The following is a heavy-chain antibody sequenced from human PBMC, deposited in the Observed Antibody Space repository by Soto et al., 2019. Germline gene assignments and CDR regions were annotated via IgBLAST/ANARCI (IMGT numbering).Heavy chain of an antibody. V-gene: IGHV4-39*01. Sequence: QLQLQESGPGLVKPSETLSLTCTVSGGSISSXSYXWDXXXQPXGKGLEWIGSIYYSGSTSYNPSPKSRVXISVXXXXXXXSLKLGXXXXXXXXXXXXXXSRPWGELRAGWFDPWGQGTLVTVSS. CDR3: XXSRPWGELRAGWFDP. CDR2: IYYSGST. J-gene: IGHJ5*02. CDR1: GGSISSXSYX. D-gene: IGHD3-16*01.